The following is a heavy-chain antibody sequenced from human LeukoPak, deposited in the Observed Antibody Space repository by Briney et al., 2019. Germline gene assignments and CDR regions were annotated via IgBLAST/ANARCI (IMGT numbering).Heavy chain of an antibody. CDR2: ISSNGGST. V-gene: IGHV3-64*01. CDR3: ARGQYSSGLYWYFDL. J-gene: IGHJ2*01. D-gene: IGHD6-19*01. Sequence: GGSLRLSCAASGFTFSSYAMHWVRQAPGKGLEYVSAISSNGGSTYYANSVKGRFTISRGNSKNTLYLQMGSLRAEDMAVYYCARGQYSSGLYWYFDLWGRGTLVTVSS. CDR1: GFTFSSYA.